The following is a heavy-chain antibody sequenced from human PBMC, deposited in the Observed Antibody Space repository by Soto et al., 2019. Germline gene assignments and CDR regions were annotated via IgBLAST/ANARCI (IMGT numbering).Heavy chain of an antibody. J-gene: IGHJ5*02. CDR2: IYYSGST. V-gene: IGHV4-59*08. CDR3: ARHGGRSSSWYASGWFDP. Sequence: QVQLQESGPGLVKPSETLSLTCTVSGGSISSYYWSWIRQPPGKGLEWIGYIYYSGSTDYNPSLKSRVTISVDXXKXQXXLKLSSVTAADTAVYYCARHGGRSSSWYASGWFDPWGQGTLVTVSS. CDR1: GGSISSYY. D-gene: IGHD6-13*01.